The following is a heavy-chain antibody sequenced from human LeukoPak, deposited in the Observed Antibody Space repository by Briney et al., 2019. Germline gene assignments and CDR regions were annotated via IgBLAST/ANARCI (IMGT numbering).Heavy chain of an antibody. D-gene: IGHD3-22*01. CDR1: GGSFSGYY. CDR3: ASSYYYDSSGYSSPPDY. Sequence: SETLSLTCAVYGGSFSGYYWSWIRQPPGKGLEWIGEINHSGSTNYNPSLKSRVTISVDTSKNQFSLKLSSVTAADTAVYYCASSYYYDSSGYSSPPDYWGQGTLVTVSS. J-gene: IGHJ4*02. CDR2: INHSGST. V-gene: IGHV4-34*01.